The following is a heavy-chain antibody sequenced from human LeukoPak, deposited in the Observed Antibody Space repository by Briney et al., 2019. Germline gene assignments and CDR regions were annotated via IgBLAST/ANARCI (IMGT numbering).Heavy chain of an antibody. D-gene: IGHD2-2*01. J-gene: IGHJ6*02. CDR2: ISYDGSNK. V-gene: IGHV3-30-3*01. CDR3: ARDRIVVVPAASWAYYYYGMDV. CDR1: GFTFSSRT. Sequence: GRSLRLSCAASGFTFSSRTMHWVRQAPGKGLEWVALISYDGSNKYYADSVKGRFTISRDNSRNTLYLQMNSLRAEDTAVYYCARDRIVVVPAASWAYYYYGMDVWGQGTTVTVSS.